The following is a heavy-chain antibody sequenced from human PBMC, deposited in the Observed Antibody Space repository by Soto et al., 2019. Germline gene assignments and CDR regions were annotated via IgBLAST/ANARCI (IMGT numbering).Heavy chain of an antibody. V-gene: IGHV1-8*01. CDR3: ARSTRIPLWHFDP. Sequence: QVQLVQSGAEVKKPGASVKVSCKASGYTFTTYDINWVRQATGQGLEWMVWMNPNSGSTAYAQKFQGRVTMTRDTSTSTAYMALTSLTSDDTAVYYCARSTRIPLWHFDPWGRGTLVTVSS. CDR1: GYTFTTYD. D-gene: IGHD2-2*01. J-gene: IGHJ2*01. CDR2: MNPNSGST.